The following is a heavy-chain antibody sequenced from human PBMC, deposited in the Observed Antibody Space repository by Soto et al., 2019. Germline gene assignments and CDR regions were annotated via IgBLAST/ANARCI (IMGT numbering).Heavy chain of an antibody. CDR3: ANEIRPNDY. CDR2: ISISGGNT. CDR1: GLSFRSHA. Sequence: EVQLLESGGGWVQPGGSLRLSCAASGLSFRSHAMIWVSQVPGEGLEWVSSISISGGNTYYADSVRGRFTISSDNSKNTLYMHLNSLTAEDTAIFYCANEIRPNDYWGQGTLVTVSS. J-gene: IGHJ4*02. D-gene: IGHD4-17*01. V-gene: IGHV3-23*01.